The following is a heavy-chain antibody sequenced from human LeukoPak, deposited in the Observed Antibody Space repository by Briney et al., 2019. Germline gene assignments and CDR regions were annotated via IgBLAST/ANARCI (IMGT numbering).Heavy chain of an antibody. CDR1: GFTFSSYS. CDR3: ARDEGYYDSSDYYSPYYFDY. CDR2: ISSSSSYI. D-gene: IGHD3-22*01. V-gene: IGHV3-21*01. J-gene: IGHJ4*02. Sequence: PGGSLRLSCAASGFTFSSYSMNWVRQAPGKGLEWVSSISSSSSYIYYADSVKGRFTVSRDNAKNSLYLQMNSLRAEDTAVYYCARDEGYYDSSDYYSPYYFDYWGQGTLVTVSS.